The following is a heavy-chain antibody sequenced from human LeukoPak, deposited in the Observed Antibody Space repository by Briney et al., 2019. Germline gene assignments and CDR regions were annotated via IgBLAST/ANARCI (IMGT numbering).Heavy chain of an antibody. J-gene: IGHJ4*02. V-gene: IGHV3-66*01. CDR1: GFTVSNNY. CDR3: ARNYYDSSAYYYFDY. CDR2: IYSGGGT. Sequence: PGGSLRLSCAASGFTVSNNYMSWVRQAPGKGLEWVSLIYSGGGTYYADSVKGRFTISRDNSKNTLYLQMNSLRAEDTAVYYCARNYYDSSAYYYFDYWGQGTLVTVSS. D-gene: IGHD3-22*01.